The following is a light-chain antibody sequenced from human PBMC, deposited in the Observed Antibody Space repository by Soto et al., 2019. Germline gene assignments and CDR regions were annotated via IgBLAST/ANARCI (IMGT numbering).Light chain of an antibody. CDR2: EVS. CDR1: SSDVGSYNV. J-gene: IGLJ1*01. V-gene: IGLV2-23*02. Sequence: QSALTQPASVSGSPGQSITISCTGTSSDVGSYNVVSWYQQHPGKAPKLMIYEVSKRPSGVSNRFSGSKSGNTASLTISGLKAEDEADYYCCSYAGSSSYVFGTGTKVTVL. CDR3: CSYAGSSSYV.